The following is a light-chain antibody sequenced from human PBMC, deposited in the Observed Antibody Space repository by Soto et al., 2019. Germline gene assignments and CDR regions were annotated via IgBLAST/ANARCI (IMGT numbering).Light chain of an antibody. CDR3: SSFTTSTTRVV. V-gene: IGLV2-14*03. CDR1: SSDVGGYNF. Sequence: QSVLTQPASVSGSPGQPITISCTGTSSDVGGYNFVSWYQQYPGKAPKLLIYDVSTRPLGISHRFSGSKSGSTASLTVSGLRAEDEADYFCSSFTTSTTRVVFGAGTKLTVL. CDR2: DVS. J-gene: IGLJ2*01.